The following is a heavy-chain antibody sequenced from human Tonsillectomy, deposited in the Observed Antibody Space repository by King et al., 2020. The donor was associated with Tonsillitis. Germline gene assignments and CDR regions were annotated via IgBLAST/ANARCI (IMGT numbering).Heavy chain of an antibody. J-gene: IGHJ5*02. Sequence: VQLVESGGGVVQPGGSLRLSCAASGFTFNIYGMNWVRQAPGKGLEWVAYVRYDGTNTYYADSVKGRFIISRDNSKNMMYLQMNSLRTEDTAVYYCAKKAPDTLTGFLVSWGQGALVTVSS. V-gene: IGHV3-30*02. CDR1: GFTFNIYG. D-gene: IGHD3-9*01. CDR3: AKKAPDTLTGFLVS. CDR2: VRYDGTNT.